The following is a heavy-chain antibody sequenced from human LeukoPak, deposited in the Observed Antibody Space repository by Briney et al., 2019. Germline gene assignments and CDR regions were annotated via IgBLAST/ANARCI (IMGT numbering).Heavy chain of an antibody. CDR3: ARTRPQDRGTSYMDV. CDR2: IFYSGTT. CDR1: GDSISSDY. J-gene: IGHJ6*03. Sequence: SETLSLTCNVSGDSISSDYWSWIRQSPEKGLEWIGFIFYSGTTTYNPSLQSRVTISVDTSKNQFSLKLTSVTAADTAVYYCARTRPQDRGTSYMDVWGKGTTVTVSS. D-gene: IGHD2-8*01. V-gene: IGHV4-59*08.